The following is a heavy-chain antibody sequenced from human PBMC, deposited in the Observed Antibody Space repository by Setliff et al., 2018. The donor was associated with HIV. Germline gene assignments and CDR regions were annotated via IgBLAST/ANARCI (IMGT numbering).Heavy chain of an antibody. CDR1: GYTFTSYG. D-gene: IGHD4-17*01. CDR3: ARDDYGDYYYYYMDV. J-gene: IGHJ6*03. CDR2: IIPIFGTA. V-gene: IGHV1-69*05. Sequence: SVKVSCKASGYTFTSYGITWVRQAPGQGLEWMGGIIPIFGTANYAQKFQGRVTITRDTSASTAYMELSSLRSEDTAVYYCARDDYGDYYYYYMDVWGKGTTVTVSS.